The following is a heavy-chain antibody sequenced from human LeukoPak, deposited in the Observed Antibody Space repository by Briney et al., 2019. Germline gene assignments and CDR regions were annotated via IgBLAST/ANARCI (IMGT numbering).Heavy chain of an antibody. V-gene: IGHV4-34*01. Sequence: SETLSLTCAVYGGSFSGYYWSWIRQPPGKGLEWIGEINHSGSTNYNPFLKSRATISVGTSKNQFSLKLSSVTAADTAVYYCARRPRKNSALDVWGKGTTVTVSS. CDR3: ARRPRKNSALDV. J-gene: IGHJ6*04. CDR2: INHSGST. D-gene: IGHD2/OR15-2a*01. CDR1: GGSFSGYY.